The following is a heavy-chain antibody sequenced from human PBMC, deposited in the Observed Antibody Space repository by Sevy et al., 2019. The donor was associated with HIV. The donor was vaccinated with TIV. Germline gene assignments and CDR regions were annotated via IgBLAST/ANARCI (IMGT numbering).Heavy chain of an antibody. CDR3: VRAGSRQPDLEYYLDY. CDR1: GYSISSGYY. D-gene: IGHD6-13*01. J-gene: IGHJ4*02. Sequence: SETLSLTCTVSGYSISSGYYWGWIRQPPGKGLEWIGTIYHSGSTYYNPSLKSRVTISVDTSKNQFSRKLTSVTAADTAVYYCVRAGSRQPDLEYYLDYWGQGTLVTVSS. CDR2: IYHSGST. V-gene: IGHV4-38-2*02.